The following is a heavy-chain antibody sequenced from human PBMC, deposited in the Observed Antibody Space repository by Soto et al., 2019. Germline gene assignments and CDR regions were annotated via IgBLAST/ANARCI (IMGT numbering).Heavy chain of an antibody. J-gene: IGHJ6*02. CDR2: INAGNGNT. Sequence: ASVKVSCKASGYTFTSYGISWVRQAPGQGLEWMGWINAGNGNTKYSQKFQGRVTITMDTSASTAYMELSSLRSEDTAVYYCARDPSYYGMDVWGQGSTVTVSS. CDR3: ARDPSYYGMDV. V-gene: IGHV1-18*01. CDR1: GYTFTSYG.